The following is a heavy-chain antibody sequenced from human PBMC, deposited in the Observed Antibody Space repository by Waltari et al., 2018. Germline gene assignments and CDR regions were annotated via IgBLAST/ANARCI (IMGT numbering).Heavy chain of an antibody. Sequence: QVQLVESGGGVVQPGRSLRLSCAASGFTFSRFGMHWVRQAPGKGLGWGAVIWHDGSNEYYVASVKGRFTISRDNSKNTLYLQMNSLGAEDSAVYYCASQSTTLFDYWGQGTLVTVSS. CDR2: IWHDGSNE. J-gene: IGHJ4*02. CDR1: GFTFSRFG. V-gene: IGHV3-33*01. CDR3: ASQSTTLFDY. D-gene: IGHD2-15*01.